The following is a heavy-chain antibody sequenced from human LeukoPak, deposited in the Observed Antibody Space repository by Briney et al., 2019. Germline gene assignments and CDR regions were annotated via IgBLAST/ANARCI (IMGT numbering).Heavy chain of an antibody. CDR2: IDHSGST. V-gene: IGHV4-34*01. CDR1: GGSFSGYY. J-gene: IGHJ4*02. Sequence: SETLSLTCAVYGGSFSGYYWSWIRQPPGKGLEWIGEIDHSGSTSYNPSLKSRVTISVDTSKNQFSLKLSSVTAADTAVYYCARGRVYWGQGTLVTVSS. CDR3: ARGRVY.